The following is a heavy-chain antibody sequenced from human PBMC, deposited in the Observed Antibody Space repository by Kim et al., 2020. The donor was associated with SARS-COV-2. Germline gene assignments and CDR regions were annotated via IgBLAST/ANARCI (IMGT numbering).Heavy chain of an antibody. D-gene: IGHD5-12*01. V-gene: IGHV3-74*01. Sequence: GGSLRLSCAASGSTFSSYWMHWVRQAPGKGLVWVSRINSDGSSTSYADSVKGRFTISRDNAKNTLYLQMNSLRAEDTAVYYCARDEGGYPYYFDYWGQGTLVTVSS. J-gene: IGHJ4*02. CDR1: GSTFSSYW. CDR2: INSDGSST. CDR3: ARDEGGYPYYFDY.